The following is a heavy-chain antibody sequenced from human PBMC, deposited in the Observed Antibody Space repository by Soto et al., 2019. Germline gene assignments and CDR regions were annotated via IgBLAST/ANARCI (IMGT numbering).Heavy chain of an antibody. CDR3: VRDFVGFES. Sequence: QVHLVESGGAVVQPGRSLRLSCAASGFTFSSYGMHWVRQAPGKGLEWVAVIWYDGSKTYYADSVKGRFTISRDNSKNTLYLQMNSLRAEDTAVYYCVRDFVGFESWGQGTLVTVSS. CDR1: GFTFSSYG. J-gene: IGHJ4*02. CDR2: IWYDGSKT. D-gene: IGHD1-26*01. V-gene: IGHV3-33*01.